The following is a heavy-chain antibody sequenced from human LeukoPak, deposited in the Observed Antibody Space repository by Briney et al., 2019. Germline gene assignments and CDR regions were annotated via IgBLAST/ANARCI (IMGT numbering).Heavy chain of an antibody. CDR2: ISSSSSYI. Sequence: GGSLRLSCAASGFTFSSYSMNWVRQAPGKGLEWVSYISSSSSYIYYADSVKGRFTISRDNAKNSLYLQMNSLGAEDTAVYYCAKDLGIETKYYFDYWGQGTLVTVSS. CDR3: AKDLGIETKYYFDY. D-gene: IGHD1-7*01. CDR1: GFTFSSYS. V-gene: IGHV3-21*04. J-gene: IGHJ4*02.